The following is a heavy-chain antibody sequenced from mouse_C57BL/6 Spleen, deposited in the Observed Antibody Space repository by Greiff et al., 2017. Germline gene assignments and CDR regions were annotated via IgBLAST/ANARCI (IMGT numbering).Heavy chain of an antibody. Sequence: VKLQESGPGLVAPSQSLSITCTVSGFSLTSYAISWVRQPPGKGLEWLGVIWTGGGTNYNSALKSRLSITKDNSKSQVFLKMNSLQTDDTARYYCARKGYYGSIPGYFDVWGTGTTVTVSS. J-gene: IGHJ1*03. CDR3: ARKGYYGSIPGYFDV. CDR2: IWTGGGT. CDR1: GFSLTSYA. V-gene: IGHV2-9-1*01. D-gene: IGHD1-1*01.